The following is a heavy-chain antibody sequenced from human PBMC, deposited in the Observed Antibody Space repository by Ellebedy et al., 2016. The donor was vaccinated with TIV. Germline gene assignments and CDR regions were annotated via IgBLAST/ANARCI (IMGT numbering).Heavy chain of an antibody. V-gene: IGHV3-23*01. J-gene: IGHJ4*02. CDR1: GFTFSNYA. D-gene: IGHD2-21*02. CDR3: AKATDPYCGGDCYYDY. Sequence: GGSLGLSCAASGFTFSNYAMSWVRQAPGKGLEWVSAISGSAASTYYAYSVKGRFTISRDNSKNTLYLQMNSLRAEGTALYYCAKATDPYCGGDCYYDYWGQGTLVAVSS. CDR2: ISGSAAST.